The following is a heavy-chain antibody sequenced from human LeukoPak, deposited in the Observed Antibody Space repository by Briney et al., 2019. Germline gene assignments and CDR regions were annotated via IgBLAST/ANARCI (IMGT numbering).Heavy chain of an antibody. D-gene: IGHD6-13*01. CDR2: FDPEDGET. CDR1: GYTLTELS. Sequence: ASVKVSCKVSGYTLTELSMHWVRQAPGKGLEWMGGFDPEDGETIYAQKFQGRVTMTEDTSTVTAYMELSSLRSEDTAVYYCATLYSSGWLNYFDYWGQGTLVTVSS. J-gene: IGHJ4*02. CDR3: ATLYSSGWLNYFDY. V-gene: IGHV1-24*01.